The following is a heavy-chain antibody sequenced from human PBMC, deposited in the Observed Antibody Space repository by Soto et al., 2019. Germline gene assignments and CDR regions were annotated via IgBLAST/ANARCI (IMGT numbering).Heavy chain of an antibody. J-gene: IGHJ4*02. CDR2: IYYSGST. D-gene: IGHD2-21*01. CDR3: ASTQTTYCGGDCYFDY. Sequence: SETLSLTCTVSGGSISSSSYYWGWIRQPPGKGLEWIGSIYYSGSTYYNPSLKSRVTISVDTSKNQFSLKLSSVTAADTAVYYCASTQTTYCGGDCYFDYWGQGTLVTVSS. V-gene: IGHV4-39*01. CDR1: GGSISSSSYY.